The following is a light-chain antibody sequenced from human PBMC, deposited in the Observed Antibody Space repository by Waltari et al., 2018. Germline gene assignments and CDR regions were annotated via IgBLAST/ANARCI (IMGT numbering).Light chain of an antibody. J-gene: IGKJ1*01. CDR1: ESVRTN. CDR2: DAS. Sequence: EVVMMQSPATLSVSPGEGATVSCRASESVRTNVAWYQQTPGQAPRLIIYDASTRATGIPDRFSGSGSGTEFILSISSLQSEDFAIYYCQQYNKWPPWTFGQGTKVEIK. V-gene: IGKV3D-15*01. CDR3: QQYNKWPPWT.